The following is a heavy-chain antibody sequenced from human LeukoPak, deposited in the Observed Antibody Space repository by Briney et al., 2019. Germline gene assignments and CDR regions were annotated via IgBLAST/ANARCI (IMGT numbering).Heavy chain of an antibody. CDR1: GFTFSSYG. CDR3: AKRQRGGPYYFDY. Sequence: GGSLRLSCAASGFTFSSYGMHWVRQAPGKGLEWVAVIWYDGSNKYYADSVKGRFTISRDNSKNTLYLQMNSLRAEDTAVYYCAKRQRGGPYYFDYWGQGTLVTVSS. V-gene: IGHV3-33*06. J-gene: IGHJ4*02. CDR2: IWYDGSNK. D-gene: IGHD3-16*01.